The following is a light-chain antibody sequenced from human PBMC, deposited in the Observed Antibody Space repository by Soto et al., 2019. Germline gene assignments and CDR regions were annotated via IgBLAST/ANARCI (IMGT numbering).Light chain of an antibody. CDR1: KLGDKY. CDR3: QAWDSSTVL. CDR2: QDR. V-gene: IGLV3-1*01. J-gene: IGLJ2*01. Sequence: SYELTQPPSVSVYPGQTASITCSGDKLGDKYASWYQQKPGQSPVMVIYQDRKRPSGIPERFSGSNSGNTATLTISGTQPMDEADYYCQAWDSSTVLFGGGTKLTVL.